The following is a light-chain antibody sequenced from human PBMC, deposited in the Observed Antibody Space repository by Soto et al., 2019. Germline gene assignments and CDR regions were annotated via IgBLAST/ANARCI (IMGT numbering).Light chain of an antibody. Sequence: EIVLTQSPATLSLSPGERATLSCRASHSVSSYFAWYQQKPGQAPRLLIYDASNRATGIPARFSGSGSGTDFTLTISSLEPEDFAVYYCQQRSVWPQTFGQGTKLEIK. CDR1: HSVSSY. J-gene: IGKJ2*01. CDR2: DAS. V-gene: IGKV3-11*01. CDR3: QQRSVWPQT.